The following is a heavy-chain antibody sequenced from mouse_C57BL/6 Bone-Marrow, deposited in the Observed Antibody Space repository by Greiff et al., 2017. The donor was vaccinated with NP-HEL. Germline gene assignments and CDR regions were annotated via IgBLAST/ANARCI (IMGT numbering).Heavy chain of an antibody. CDR1: GYTFTSYW. D-gene: IGHD4-1*01. CDR2: IDPSDSYT. V-gene: IGHV1-69*01. CDR3: AREGTVAWFAY. J-gene: IGHJ3*01. Sequence: QVQLQQPGAELVMPGASVKLSCKASGYTFTSYWMHWVKQRPGQGLEWIGEIDPSDSYTNYNQKFKGKSTLTVDKSSSTAYMQLSSLTSEDSAVYDCAREGTVAWFAYWGQGTLVTVSA.